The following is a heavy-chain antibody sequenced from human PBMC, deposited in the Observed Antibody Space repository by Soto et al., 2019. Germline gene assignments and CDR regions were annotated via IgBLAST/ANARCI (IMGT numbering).Heavy chain of an antibody. V-gene: IGHV1-24*01. Sequence: ASVKVSCKVSGYTLTELSMHWVRQAPGKGLEWMGGFDPEDGETIYAQKLQGRVTMTTDTSTSTAYMELRSLRSDDTAVYYCARVEKEAAGIISGPYNWFDPWGQGTLVTVSS. J-gene: IGHJ5*02. CDR3: ARVEKEAAGIISGPYNWFDP. CDR2: FDPEDGET. CDR1: GYTLTELS. D-gene: IGHD6-13*01.